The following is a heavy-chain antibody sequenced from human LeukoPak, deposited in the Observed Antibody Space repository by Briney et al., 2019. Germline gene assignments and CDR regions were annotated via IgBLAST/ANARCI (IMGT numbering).Heavy chain of an antibody. CDR1: GFSFRSFW. CDR2: IKEDGSDK. V-gene: IGHV3-7*04. J-gene: IGHJ4*02. D-gene: IGHD3-10*01. CDR3: ARVLWFGGIYYFDY. Sequence: GGSLRLSCAASGFSFRSFWMSWVRQAPGKGLEWVASIKEDGSDKYYVESVKGRFTISRENARNSLYLQMNSPRAEDTAVYYCARVLWFGGIYYFDYWGQGTLVTVSS.